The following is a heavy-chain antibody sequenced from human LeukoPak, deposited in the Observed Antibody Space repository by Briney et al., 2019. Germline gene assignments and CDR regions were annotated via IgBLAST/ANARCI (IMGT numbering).Heavy chain of an antibody. CDR3: ARGTYYYDNSGHYDHYFGS. J-gene: IGHJ4*02. V-gene: IGHV4-59*01. CDR1: GGSISAYY. Sequence: SETLSLTCTVSGGSISAYYWSWIRQPPGKGLEWIGYIYHSGSTYHNPSLKSRVTISLDTSKKQFSLKLSSVTAADTAVYYCARGTYYYDNSGHYDHYFGSWGQGTLVTVSS. CDR2: IYHSGST. D-gene: IGHD3-22*01.